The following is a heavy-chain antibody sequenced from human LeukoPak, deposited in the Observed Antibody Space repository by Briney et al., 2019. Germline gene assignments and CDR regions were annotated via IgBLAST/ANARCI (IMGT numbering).Heavy chain of an antibody. CDR1: GGSISSSSYY. Sequence: PSETLSLTCTVSGGSISSSSYYWGWIRQPPGKGLEWIGSIYYSGSTNYNPSLKSRVTISVDTSKNQFSLKLSSVTAADTAVYYCARHGGIATVTTAFDFDYWGQGTLVTVSS. V-gene: IGHV4-39*01. D-gene: IGHD6-13*01. J-gene: IGHJ4*02. CDR2: IYYSGST. CDR3: ARHGGIATVTTAFDFDY.